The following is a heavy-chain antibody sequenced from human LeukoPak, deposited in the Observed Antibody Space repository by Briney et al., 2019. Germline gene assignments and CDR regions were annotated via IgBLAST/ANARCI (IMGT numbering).Heavy chain of an antibody. J-gene: IGHJ4*02. Sequence: SVKVSCKASGGTFSSYAISWVRHAPGQGLEWMGRIIPIFGIANYAQKSHRRVTITADKSTSTAYMELSSLRAEDTAVYYCAKVPSWVMADYWGQGTLVTVAS. V-gene: IGHV1-69*04. D-gene: IGHD2-8*01. CDR3: AKVPSWVMADY. CDR1: GGTFSSYA. CDR2: IIPIFGIA.